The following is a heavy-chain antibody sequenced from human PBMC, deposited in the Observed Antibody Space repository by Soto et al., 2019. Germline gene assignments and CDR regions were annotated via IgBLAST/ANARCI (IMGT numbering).Heavy chain of an antibody. CDR1: GGTFSSYA. Sequence: GASVKVSCKASGGTFSSYAISWVRQAPGQGLEWMGGIIPIFGTANYAQKFQGRVTMTEDTSTDTAYMELSSLRSEDTAVYYCATGMIKPDVWGQGTTVTVSS. J-gene: IGHJ6*02. CDR2: IIPIFGTA. CDR3: ATGMIKPDV. D-gene: IGHD3-16*01. V-gene: IGHV1-69*06.